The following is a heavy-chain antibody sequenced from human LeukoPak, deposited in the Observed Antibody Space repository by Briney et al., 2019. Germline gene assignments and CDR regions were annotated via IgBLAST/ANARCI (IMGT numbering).Heavy chain of an antibody. J-gene: IGHJ4*02. V-gene: IGHV3-73*01. CDR1: GFTFSGSA. CDR3: ARVAEAAAFDS. D-gene: IGHD6-13*01. Sequence: GGSLRLSCAASGFTFSGSAMHWVRQASGKGLEWVGRIRSKANHYATAYAASVKGRFTVSRDDSKNTAYLQMNSLKPEDTAVYYCARVAEAAAFDSWGQGTLVTVSS. CDR2: IRSKANHYAT.